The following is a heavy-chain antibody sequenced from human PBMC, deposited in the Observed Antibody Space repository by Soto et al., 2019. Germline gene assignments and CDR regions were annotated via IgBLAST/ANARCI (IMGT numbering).Heavy chain of an antibody. CDR2: IYHSGST. V-gene: IGHV4-30-4*01. Sequence: QVQLQESGPGLVKPSQTLSLPCSVSGASINTDDHYWDWLRQPPGKGLAWIGYIYHSGSTHYNQSLKSRIFTSLDTSENQFSLQLTSVIAADTAVYYCATVRSRWNIDDWGQGTLVTVSS. D-gene: IGHD6-13*01. CDR3: ATVRSRWNIDD. CDR1: GASINTDDHY. J-gene: IGHJ4*02.